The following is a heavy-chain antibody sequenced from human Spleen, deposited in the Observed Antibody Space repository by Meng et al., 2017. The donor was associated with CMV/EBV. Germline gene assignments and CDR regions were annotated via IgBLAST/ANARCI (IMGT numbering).Heavy chain of an antibody. V-gene: IGHV4-39*01. CDR2: IYYSGST. CDR1: GGSISSSSYY. J-gene: IGHJ3*02. Sequence: SETLSLTCTVSGGSISSSSYYWGWIRQPPGKGLEWIGSIYYSGSTNYNPSLKSRVTISVDTSKNQFSLKLTSVTAADTAVYYCARSRLWSTYYHGAFDIWGQGTMVTVSS. D-gene: IGHD3-3*01. CDR3: ARSRLWSTYYHGAFDI.